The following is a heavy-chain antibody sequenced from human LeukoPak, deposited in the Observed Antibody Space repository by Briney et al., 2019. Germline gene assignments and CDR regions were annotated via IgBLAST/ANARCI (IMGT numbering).Heavy chain of an antibody. Sequence: GGSLRLSCAASGFTFSSYSMNWVRQAPGKGLEWVSSISSSSSYIYYADSVKGRFTISRDNAKNSLYLQMNSLRAEDTAVYYCARFGNTAMAQIDYWGQGTLVTVSS. CDR3: ARFGNTAMAQIDY. J-gene: IGHJ4*02. D-gene: IGHD5-18*01. CDR1: GFTFSSYS. CDR2: ISSSSSYI. V-gene: IGHV3-21*01.